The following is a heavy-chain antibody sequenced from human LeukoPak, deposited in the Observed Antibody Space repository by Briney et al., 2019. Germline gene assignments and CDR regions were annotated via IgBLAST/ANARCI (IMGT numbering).Heavy chain of an antibody. D-gene: IGHD6-13*01. CDR3: ARVIAAAGRNDAFDI. Sequence: SQTLSLTCTVSGGSISSGGYYWSWIRQPPGKGLEWIGYIYHSGSTYYNPSLKSRVTISVDRSKNQFSLKLSSVTAADTAVYYCARVIAAAGRNDAFDIWGQGTMVTVSS. CDR2: IYHSGST. V-gene: IGHV4-30-2*01. CDR1: GGSISSGGYY. J-gene: IGHJ3*02.